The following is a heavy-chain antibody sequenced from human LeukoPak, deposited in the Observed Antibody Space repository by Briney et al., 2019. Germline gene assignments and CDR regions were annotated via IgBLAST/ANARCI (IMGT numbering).Heavy chain of an antibody. CDR2: TRNKVKSYTT. D-gene: IGHD2-15*01. CDR3: ARGSCSGGICYSGDY. V-gene: IGHV3-72*01. J-gene: IGHJ4*02. Sequence: GGSLRLSCAASGFTLSDHYMDWVRQAPGKGLEWVGRTRNKVKSYTTEYAASVKGRFTISRDGSKSSLYLQMNSLKVEDTAVYYCARGSCSGGICYSGDYWGQGTLVTVSS. CDR1: GFTLSDHY.